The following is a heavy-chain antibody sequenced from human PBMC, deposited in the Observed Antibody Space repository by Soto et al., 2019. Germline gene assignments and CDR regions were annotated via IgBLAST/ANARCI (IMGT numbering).Heavy chain of an antibody. J-gene: IGHJ3*02. D-gene: IGHD1-1*01. Sequence: EVQLVESGGGLVQPGGSLRLSCAASGFTLSDYSMHWVRQAAGKGLEYVSAISYKGDTTYYANSVKGRFTISRDNSKNTLYLQMGSLRAEEMAVYYCARVSGLGQAAFDIWGQGTMVTVSS. V-gene: IGHV3-64*01. CDR2: ISYKGDTT. CDR3: ARVSGLGQAAFDI. CDR1: GFTLSDYS.